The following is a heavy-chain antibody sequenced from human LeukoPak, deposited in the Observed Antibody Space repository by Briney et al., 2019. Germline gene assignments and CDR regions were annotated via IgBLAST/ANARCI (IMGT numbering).Heavy chain of an antibody. V-gene: IGHV3-23*01. Sequence: GGSLRLSCAASGFTFSSYAMSWVRQAPGKGLEWVSAISGSGGSTYYADSVKGRFTISRDNSKNTLYLQMNSLRAEDTAVYYCARPGFRYCSSTSCYTPLSYWGQGTLVTVSS. CDR3: ARPGFRYCSSTSCYTPLSY. CDR2: ISGSGGST. J-gene: IGHJ4*02. CDR1: GFTFSSYA. D-gene: IGHD2-2*02.